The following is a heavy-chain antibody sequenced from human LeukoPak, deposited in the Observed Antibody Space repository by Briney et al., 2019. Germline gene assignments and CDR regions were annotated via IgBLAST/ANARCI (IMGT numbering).Heavy chain of an antibody. D-gene: IGHD4-17*01. CDR1: GGTFSSYA. CDR2: IIPIFGTA. Sequence: SVKVSCKASGGTFSSYAISWVRQAPGQGLEWMGGIIPIFGTANYAQKFQGRVTITTDESTSTAYMELSSLRSEDTAVSYCAHAGELAYGDYGGGNWFDPWGQGTLVTVSS. V-gene: IGHV1-69*05. CDR3: AHAGELAYGDYGGGNWFDP. J-gene: IGHJ5*02.